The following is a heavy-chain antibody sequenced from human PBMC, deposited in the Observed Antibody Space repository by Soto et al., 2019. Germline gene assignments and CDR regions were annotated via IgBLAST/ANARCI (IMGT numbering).Heavy chain of an antibody. D-gene: IGHD6-19*01. Sequence: SETLSLTCTVSGGSIGSSSYYWGWIRQPPGKGLEWIGSIYDRGGTYSNPSLKSRLTTSVDTSKNQFSLKLTSVTAADTSVYYCARHGYSSGRTYFDYWGQGTLVTVSS. CDR3: ARHGYSSGRTYFDY. CDR2: IYDRGGT. J-gene: IGHJ4*02. CDR1: GGSIGSSSYY. V-gene: IGHV4-39*01.